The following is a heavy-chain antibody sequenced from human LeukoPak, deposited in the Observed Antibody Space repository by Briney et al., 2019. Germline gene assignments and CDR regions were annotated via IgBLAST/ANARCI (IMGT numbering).Heavy chain of an antibody. D-gene: IGHD1-1*01. CDR1: GFTFSSHA. CDR2: ISGSGGST. V-gene: IGHV3-23*01. CDR3: AKDFNWKGARGTFFDY. Sequence: GGSLRLSCAASGFTFSSHAMSWVRQAPGKGLEWVSAISGSGGSTYYADSVKGRFTISRDNSKNTLYLQMNSLRAEDTAVYYCAKDFNWKGARGTFFDYWGQGTLVTVSS. J-gene: IGHJ4*02.